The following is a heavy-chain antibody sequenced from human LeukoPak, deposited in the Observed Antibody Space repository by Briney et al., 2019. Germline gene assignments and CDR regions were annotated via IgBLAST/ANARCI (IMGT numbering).Heavy chain of an antibody. V-gene: IGHV3-30*02. D-gene: IGHD3-10*01. CDR1: GFTFSSFD. J-gene: IGHJ4*02. Sequence: GGSLRLSCAPSGFTFSSFDMHWVRQPPDRGLEWVAFIKFDGSQKYYADSVRGRFTVSRYNSRNMLYLQLDSLRDDDTAVYFCARRLPDSGSYSPDYWGQGTLVTVSS. CDR2: IKFDGSQK. CDR3: ARRLPDSGSYSPDY.